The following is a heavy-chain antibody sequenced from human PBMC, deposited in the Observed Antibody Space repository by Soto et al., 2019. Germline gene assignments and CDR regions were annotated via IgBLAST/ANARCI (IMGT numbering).Heavy chain of an antibody. CDR1: GFSLSNARMG. V-gene: IGHV2-26*01. CDR3: ARIITMVRETYGMDV. J-gene: IGHJ6*02. D-gene: IGHD3-10*01. Sequence: ESGPTLVNPTETLTLTCTVSGFSLSNARMGVSWIRQPPGKALEWLAHIFSNDEKSYSTSLKSRLTISKDTSKSQVVLTMTNMDPVDTATYYCARIITMVRETYGMDVWGQGTTVTVSS. CDR2: IFSNDEK.